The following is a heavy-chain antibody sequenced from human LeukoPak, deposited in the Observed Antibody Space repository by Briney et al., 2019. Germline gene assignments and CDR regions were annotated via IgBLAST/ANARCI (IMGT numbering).Heavy chain of an antibody. CDR3: ARWTIVVSSFDY. CDR1: GFNFTNYG. Sequence: PGRSLRLSCAASGFNFTNYGMHWVRQAPGKGLEWVALISHGGGDKHYADSVKGRFTISRDNAKNSLYLQMNSLRAEDTAVYYCARWTIVVSSFDYWGQGTLVTVSS. CDR2: ISHGGGDK. J-gene: IGHJ4*02. V-gene: IGHV3-30*03. D-gene: IGHD3-22*01.